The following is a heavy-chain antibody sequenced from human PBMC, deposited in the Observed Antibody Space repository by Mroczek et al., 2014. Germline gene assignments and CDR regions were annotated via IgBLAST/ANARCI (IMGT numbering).Heavy chain of an antibody. V-gene: IGHV4-34*01. J-gene: IGHJ2*01. D-gene: IGHD2-2*02. CDR3: ARTIVVVPAAIKGRRYFDL. Sequence: QVQLQESGAGLLKPSETLSLTCAVYGGSFSGYYWSWIRQPPGKGLEWIGEINHSGSTNYNPSLKSRVTISVDTSKNQFSLKLSSVTAADTAVYYCARTIVVVPAAIKGRRYFDLWGRGTLVTVSS. CDR1: GGSFSGYY. CDR2: INHSGST.